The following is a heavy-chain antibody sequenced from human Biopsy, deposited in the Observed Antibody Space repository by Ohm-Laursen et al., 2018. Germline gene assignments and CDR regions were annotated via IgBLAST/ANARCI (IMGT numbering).Heavy chain of an antibody. CDR1: GFGMYA. V-gene: IGHV3-30*02. CDR2: IGFDGSYN. J-gene: IGHJ3*02. Sequence: SLRLSCSASGFGMYAMHWVCQPPGKGPEWLGVIGFDGSYNYYAESVKGRFTISRDRSRDTVHLQMNSLRYEDTALYYCAKDGGQWLGGAFDIWGHGTMVSVSS. CDR3: AKDGGQWLGGAFDI. D-gene: IGHD6-19*01.